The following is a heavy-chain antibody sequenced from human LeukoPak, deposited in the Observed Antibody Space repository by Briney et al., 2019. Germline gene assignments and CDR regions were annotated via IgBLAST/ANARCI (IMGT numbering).Heavy chain of an antibody. CDR2: ISGSGGIT. CDR3: AKDLLPLFDY. V-gene: IGHV3-23*01. J-gene: IGHJ4*02. Sequence: GGSLRLSCAASGFTFSSYGMNWVRQAPGKGLEWVSGISGSGGITYYADSVKGRFTISRDNSKNTLYLQMNSLRAEDTAVYYCAKDLLPLFDYWGQGTLVTVSS. CDR1: GFTFSSYG.